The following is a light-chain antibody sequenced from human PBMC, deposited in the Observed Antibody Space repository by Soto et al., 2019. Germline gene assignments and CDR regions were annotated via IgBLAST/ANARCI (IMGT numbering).Light chain of an antibody. CDR2: HAS. Sequence: VLMQSPYTLSFSPVERSTLSFIASRSLSSDYLAWYQQKPGQAPRLLFYHASRRATGTPDRFSVSGSGTDFTLTISRLEPGDFAVYYCQQYGDSPRSFGQGTKVDIK. CDR1: RSLSSDY. V-gene: IGKV3-20*01. CDR3: QQYGDSPRS. J-gene: IGKJ1*01.